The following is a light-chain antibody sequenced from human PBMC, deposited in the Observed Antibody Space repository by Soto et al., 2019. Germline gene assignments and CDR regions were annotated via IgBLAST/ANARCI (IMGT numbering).Light chain of an antibody. CDR2: GAS. CDR3: QQYGSSALT. J-gene: IGKJ4*01. CDR1: QSFNSNY. Sequence: EIWLTQFPGTLSLSPGERATLSCTASQSFNSNYLAWYQQKPGQAPRLLIYGASTRATGIPDRFSGSGSGTDFTLTISRLEPEDFAVYYCQQYGSSALTFGGGTKVDIK. V-gene: IGKV3-20*01.